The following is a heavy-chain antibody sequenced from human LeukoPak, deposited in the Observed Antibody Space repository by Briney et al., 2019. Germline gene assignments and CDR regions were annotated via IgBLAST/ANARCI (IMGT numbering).Heavy chain of an antibody. CDR2: VSGSGVSGIGGGT. CDR3: AKRAQSGSIDGKYFQH. D-gene: IGHD6-13*01. J-gene: IGHJ1*01. V-gene: IGHV3-23*01. Sequence: PGGSLRLSCAASGFTFSSYALSWVRQAPGKGLEWVSIVSGSGVSGIGGGTYYADSVKGRFSISRNNSKNTLFLQMNSLRAEDTGVYYCAKRAQSGSIDGKYFQHWGQGTLVTVSS. CDR1: GFTFSSYA.